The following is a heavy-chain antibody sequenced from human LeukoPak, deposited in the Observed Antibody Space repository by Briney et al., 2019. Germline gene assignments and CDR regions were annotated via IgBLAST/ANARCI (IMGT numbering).Heavy chain of an antibody. D-gene: IGHD3-10*01. CDR3: AGTYGSGSYYKSPFDY. V-gene: IGHV4-61*02. Sequence: SEALSLTCTVSGGSISSGSYYWSWIRQPAGKGLEWIGRIYTSGSTYYNPSLKSRVTISVDTSKNQFSLKLSSVTAADTAVYYCAGTYGSGSYYKSPFDYWGQGTLVTVSS. J-gene: IGHJ4*02. CDR2: IYTSGST. CDR1: GGSISSGSYY.